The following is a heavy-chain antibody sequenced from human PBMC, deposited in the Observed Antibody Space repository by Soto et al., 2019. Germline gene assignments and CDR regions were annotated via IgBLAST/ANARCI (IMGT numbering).Heavy chain of an antibody. V-gene: IGHV3-23*01. CDR3: AKTPDYNWNAC. D-gene: IGHD1-20*01. Sequence: EVQLLESGGGLVQPGGSLRLSCAASGFTFSSYAMSWVRQAPGKGLEWISAVSGSGGSTYYADSVKGRFTISRDNSKDTLYLQMNNLRAEDTAVYYCAKTPDYNWNACWGQGTLVTVSS. CDR1: GFTFSSYA. J-gene: IGHJ4*02. CDR2: VSGSGGST.